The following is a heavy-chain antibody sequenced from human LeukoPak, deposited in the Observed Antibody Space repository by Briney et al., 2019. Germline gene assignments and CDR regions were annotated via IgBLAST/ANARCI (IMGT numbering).Heavy chain of an antibody. CDR1: GYSITTGFS. CDR3: AREGAVPGIDP. V-gene: IGHV4-38-2*02. Sequence: PSETLPLTCAVSGYSITTGFSWGWIRQPPGKGLEWIATISYNGNTYYNPSLKSRVTISADTSKNQFSVRLTSVTAADTAVYYCAREGAVPGIDPWGQGKSVTISS. D-gene: IGHD3-16*01. J-gene: IGHJ5*02. CDR2: ISYNGNT.